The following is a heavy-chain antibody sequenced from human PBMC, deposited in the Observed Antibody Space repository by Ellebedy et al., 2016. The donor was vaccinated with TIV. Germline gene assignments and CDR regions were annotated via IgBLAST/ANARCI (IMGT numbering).Heavy chain of an antibody. V-gene: IGHV3-7*01. CDR3: ARRGSYGDYAVQVNSWFDP. Sequence: GESLKISCAASGFSFRSYWMSWVRQAPGKGLEWVANIYQDGSDQYYVDSVKGRFTISRDNAKKSLFLQMNSLRVDDTGVYYCARRGSYGDYAVQVNSWFDPWGQGTLVTVSS. J-gene: IGHJ5*02. CDR1: GFSFRSYW. CDR2: IYQDGSDQ. D-gene: IGHD4-17*01.